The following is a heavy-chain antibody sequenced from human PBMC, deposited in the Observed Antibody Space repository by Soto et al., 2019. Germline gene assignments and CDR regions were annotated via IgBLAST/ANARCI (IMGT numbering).Heavy chain of an antibody. V-gene: IGHV3-21*01. J-gene: IGHJ5*02. D-gene: IGHD3-16*01. CDR3: AAWGSSNP. CDR1: GFTFSSYS. Sequence: WESLRLSCAASGFTFSSYSMNWVRQAPGKGLEWVSSISSSISYIFDAVSVKGRFTIFRYNAKNSLYLQMNSLRAEETAVYYCAAWGSSNPWGQGTLVTVSS. CDR2: ISSSISYI.